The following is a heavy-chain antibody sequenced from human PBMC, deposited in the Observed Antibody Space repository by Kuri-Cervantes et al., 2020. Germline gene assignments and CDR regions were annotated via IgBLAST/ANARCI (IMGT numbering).Heavy chain of an antibody. CDR1: GGSISSGDYY. D-gene: IGHD3-22*01. V-gene: IGHV4-30-4*01. J-gene: IGHJ3*02. CDR2: IYYSGGT. Sequence: LRLSCTVSGGSISSGDYYWNWIRQPPGKGLEWIGYIYYSGGTNYNPSLKSRVTMSVDTSKNQFSLKLSSMTAADTAVYYCARAGVYYDSSGSDAFDIWGQGTMVTVSS. CDR3: ARAGVYYDSSGSDAFDI.